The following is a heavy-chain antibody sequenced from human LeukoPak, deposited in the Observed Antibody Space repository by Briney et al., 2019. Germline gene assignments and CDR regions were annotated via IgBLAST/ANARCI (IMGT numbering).Heavy chain of an antibody. J-gene: IGHJ4*02. CDR1: GFTYSSYA. Sequence: GGSQTLLCAASGFTYSSYAKSWVRQAPGKGLEWVSANSGSGGSTYYADLVKGHFAISRDNSKNTLYLQMNSLRAEDTAVYYCAKAITMAVVPHYFDYWGQATLVTVSS. CDR2: NSGSGGST. V-gene: IGHV3-23*01. D-gene: IGHD3-22*01. CDR3: AKAITMAVVPHYFDY.